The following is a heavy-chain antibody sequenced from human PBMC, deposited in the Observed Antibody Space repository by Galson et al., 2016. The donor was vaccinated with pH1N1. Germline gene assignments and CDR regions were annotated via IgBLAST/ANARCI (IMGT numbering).Heavy chain of an antibody. CDR3: VRGMHV. J-gene: IGHJ6*02. V-gene: IGHV3-7*01. CDR2: INQDGTKT. CDR1: GFTFTNYW. Sequence: SLRLSCAASGFTFTNYWMLWVRQAPGKGLEWVANINQDGTKTYHVDSVKGRFTISRDNAKNSLYLQMSSLRAEDTGVYYCVRGMHVWGQGTTVTVSS.